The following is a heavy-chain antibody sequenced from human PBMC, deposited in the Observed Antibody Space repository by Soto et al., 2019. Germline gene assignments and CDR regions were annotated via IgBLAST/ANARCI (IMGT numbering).Heavy chain of an antibody. J-gene: IGHJ6*03. D-gene: IGHD2-2*01. Sequence: SVTMSLTCAVDGGYFSGYYWSWISKNTGKGLEWIGEINHSGSTNYNPSLKSRVTISVDTSKNQFSLKLSSVTAADTAVYYCARLKKTLGYCSSTSCYASYYYYYYMDVWGKGTTVTVSS. CDR1: GGYFSGYY. V-gene: IGHV4-34*01. CDR3: ARLKKTLGYCSSTSCYASYYYYYYMDV. CDR2: INHSGST.